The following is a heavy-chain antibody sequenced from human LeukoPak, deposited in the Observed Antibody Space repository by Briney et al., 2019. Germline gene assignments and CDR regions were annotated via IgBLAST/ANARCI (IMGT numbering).Heavy chain of an antibody. J-gene: IGHJ6*02. V-gene: IGHV4-59*12. D-gene: IGHD3-10*01. CDR2: IYYSGST. Sequence: PSETLSLTCTVSGGSISSYYWSWIRQPPGKGLEWIGYIYYSGSTNYNPSLKSRVTISVDTSKNQVSLKLISVTAADAAVYYCARGAGGSGTFRAYYYYGMDVWGQGTTVTVSS. CDR1: GGSISSYY. CDR3: ARGAGGSGTFRAYYYYGMDV.